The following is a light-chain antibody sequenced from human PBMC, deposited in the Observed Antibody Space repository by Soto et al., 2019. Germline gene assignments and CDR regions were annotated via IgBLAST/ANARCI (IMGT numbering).Light chain of an antibody. CDR1: SSDVGAYNY. V-gene: IGLV2-8*02. CDR2: EVS. Sequence: QSVLTQPPSATRSPVHSGTISCTGTSSDVGAYNYVSWYQQLPGKAPKLIIYEVSKRPSGVPDRFSGSKSGNTASLTVSGLQAEDEADYYCTSYAGTYSFFYVFGTGTKVTVL. J-gene: IGLJ1*01. CDR3: TSYAGTYSFFYV.